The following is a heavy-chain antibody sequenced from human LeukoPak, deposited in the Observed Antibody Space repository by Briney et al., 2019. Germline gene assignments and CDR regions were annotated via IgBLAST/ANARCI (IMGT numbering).Heavy chain of an antibody. CDR3: AKDPSPASRITIFGVFDY. Sequence: GRSLRLSCAASGFTFSSYGMHWVRQAPGKGLEWVAVISYDGSNKYYADSVKGRFTISRDNSKNTLYLQMNSLRAEDTAVYYCAKDPSPASRITIFGVFDYWGQGTLVTVSS. J-gene: IGHJ4*02. V-gene: IGHV3-30*18. CDR1: GFTFSSYG. CDR2: ISYDGSNK. D-gene: IGHD3-3*01.